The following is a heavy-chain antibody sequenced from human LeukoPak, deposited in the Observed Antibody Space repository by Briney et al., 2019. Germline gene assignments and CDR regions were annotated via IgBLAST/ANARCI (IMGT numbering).Heavy chain of an antibody. Sequence: PSETLSLTCTVSGGSISSYYWSWIRQPPGKGLEWIGYIYYSGSTNYNPSLKSRVTISVDTSKNQFSLELSSVTAADTAVYYCARDGRDGYNYDYWGQGTLVTVSS. V-gene: IGHV4-59*01. CDR3: ARDGRDGYNYDY. CDR1: GGSISSYY. CDR2: IYYSGST. J-gene: IGHJ4*02. D-gene: IGHD5-24*01.